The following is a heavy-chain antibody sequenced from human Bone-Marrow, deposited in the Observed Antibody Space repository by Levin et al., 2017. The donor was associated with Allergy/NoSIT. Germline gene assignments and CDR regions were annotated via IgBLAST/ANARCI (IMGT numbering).Heavy chain of an antibody. CDR1: GFTFSSYG. D-gene: IGHD6-19*01. V-gene: IGHV3-33*01. CDR2: IWYDGSNK. CDR3: ARVGGGGWATRFDY. Sequence: GGSLRLSCAASGFTFSSYGMHWVRQAPGKGLEWVAVIWYDGSNKYYADSVKGRFTISRDNSKNTLYLQMNSLRAEDTAVYYCARVGGGGWATRFDYWGQGTLVTVSS. J-gene: IGHJ4*02.